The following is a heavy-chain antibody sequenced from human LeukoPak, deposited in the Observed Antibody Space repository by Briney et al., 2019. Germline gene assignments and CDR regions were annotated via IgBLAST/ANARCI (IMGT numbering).Heavy chain of an antibody. J-gene: IGHJ4*02. CDR1: GGSISSYY. Sequence: SETLSLTCTVSGGSISSYYWSWIRQPPGKGLEWIGYINYSGSTNYNPSLKSRVTISVDTSKNQFSLKLSSVTAADTAVYYCARAVHKYYFDYWGQGTLVTVSS. CDR2: INYSGST. V-gene: IGHV4-59*01. D-gene: IGHD1-1*01. CDR3: ARAVHKYYFDY.